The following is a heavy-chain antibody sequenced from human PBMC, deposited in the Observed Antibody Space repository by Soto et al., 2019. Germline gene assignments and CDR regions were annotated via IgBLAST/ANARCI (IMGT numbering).Heavy chain of an antibody. Sequence: PGVSLRLSCAASGFIFSSYWMSWARQAPGKGLEWVANIKQDGSEKNYVDSVKGRFTMSRDNGKNSLYLQMSSLRAEDTAVYYCARDGMRPLDYWGQGTLVTVSS. D-gene: IGHD1-1*01. J-gene: IGHJ4*02. CDR1: GFIFSSYW. V-gene: IGHV3-7*01. CDR2: IKQDGSEK. CDR3: ARDGMRPLDY.